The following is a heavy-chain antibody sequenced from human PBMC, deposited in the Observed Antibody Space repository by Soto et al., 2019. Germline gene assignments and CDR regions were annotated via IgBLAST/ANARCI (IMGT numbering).Heavy chain of an antibody. CDR2: ISWSGGNN. J-gene: IGHJ5*02. CDR1: GFTFHDYA. CDR3: AKGGSAALISAAGTGNWFDP. V-gene: IGHV3-9*01. Sequence: ELQLVESGGGWVQPGRSLKLSCAASGFTFHDYAMYWVRQAPGKGLEWVSGISWSGGNNAYADSVKGRFTISRDNADNSLFLQMNSLRPEDTAIYYCAKGGSAALISAAGTGNWFDPWGQGSLVTVSS. D-gene: IGHD6-13*01.